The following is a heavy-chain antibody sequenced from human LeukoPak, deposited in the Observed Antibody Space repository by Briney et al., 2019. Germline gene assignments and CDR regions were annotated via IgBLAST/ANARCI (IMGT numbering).Heavy chain of an antibody. CDR1: GFDSSNYW. J-gene: IGHJ4*02. D-gene: IGHD3-10*02. V-gene: IGHV3-21*01. Sequence: GGSLRLSCSASGFDSSNYWMSWVRQAPGKGLEWVSSISSSSSYIYYADSVKGRFTISRDNAKNSLYLQMNSLRAEDTAVYYCARDPVRGVRPYWGQGTLVTVSS. CDR3: ARDPVRGVRPY. CDR2: ISSSSSYI.